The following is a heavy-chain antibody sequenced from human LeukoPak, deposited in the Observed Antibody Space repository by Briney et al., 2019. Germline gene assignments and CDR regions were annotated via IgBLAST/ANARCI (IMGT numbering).Heavy chain of an antibody. Sequence: GGSLRLSCAASGFTFSSYDMTWVRQAPGRGLEWVSSIRPSGDNTYYGDSVKGRFTISRDNSKNTLYLQMNSLRAEDTAVYYCARDQNSYGYPSFDYWGQGTLVTVSS. CDR1: GFTFSSYD. D-gene: IGHD5-18*01. V-gene: IGHV3-23*01. J-gene: IGHJ4*02. CDR3: ARDQNSYGYPSFDY. CDR2: IRPSGDNT.